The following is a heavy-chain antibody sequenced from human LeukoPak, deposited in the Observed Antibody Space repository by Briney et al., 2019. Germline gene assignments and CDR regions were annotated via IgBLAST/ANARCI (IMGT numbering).Heavy chain of an antibody. CDR3: ARERSPLYCRGGSCYDHSYYYMDV. V-gene: IGHV3-66*01. Sequence: QPGGSLRLSCAASGLTVSSNYMSWVRQAPGKGLEWVSLIYRDGSTFYADSVKGRFTISRDNSKNTLYLQMNSLRAEDTAVYYCARERSPLYCRGGSCYDHSYYYMDVWGKGTTVTISS. CDR2: IYRDGST. D-gene: IGHD2-15*01. J-gene: IGHJ6*03. CDR1: GLTVSSNY.